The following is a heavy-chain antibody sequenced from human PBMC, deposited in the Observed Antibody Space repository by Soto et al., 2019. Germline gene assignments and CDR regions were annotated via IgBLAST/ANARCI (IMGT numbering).Heavy chain of an antibody. CDR2: IYYSGST. CDR3: ARFLSATWIQLRVDAFDI. D-gene: IGHD5-18*01. Sequence: SETLSLTCTVSGFSISSYYWSWIRQPPGKGLEWIGYIYYSGSTNYNPSLKSRVTISVDTSKNQFSLKLSSVTAADTAVYYCARFLSATWIQLRVDAFDIWGQGTMVTVSS. CDR1: GFSISSYY. V-gene: IGHV4-59*08. J-gene: IGHJ3*02.